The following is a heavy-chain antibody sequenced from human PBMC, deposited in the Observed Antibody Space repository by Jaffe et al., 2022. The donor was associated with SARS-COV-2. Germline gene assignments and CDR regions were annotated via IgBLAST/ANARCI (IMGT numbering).Heavy chain of an antibody. CDR2: ISSRSTTI. D-gene: IGHD5-18*01. Sequence: EVQLVESGGGLVQPGGSLRLSCTASGFTFSTYSMNWVRQAPGKGLEWISYISSRSTTIYYADSVKGRFTISRDDAKNSLYLQMNSLRAEDTALYYCARGVREYTYGDDYWGQGTLVTVSS. CDR3: ARGVREYTYGDDY. CDR1: GFTFSTYS. V-gene: IGHV3-48*01. J-gene: IGHJ4*02.